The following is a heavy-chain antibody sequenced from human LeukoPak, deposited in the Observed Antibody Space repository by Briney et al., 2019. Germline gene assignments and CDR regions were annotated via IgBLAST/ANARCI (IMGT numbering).Heavy chain of an antibody. D-gene: IGHD2-2*02. V-gene: IGHV1-18*01. CDR2: ISAYNGNT. CDR3: ARGSCSSTSCYNDWFDP. J-gene: IGHJ5*02. CDR1: GYTFTSYG. Sequence: ASVKVSCKASGYTFTSYGISWVRQAPGQGLEWMGWISAYNGNTNYAQKLQGRVTMTTDTSTSTAYMELRSQRSDDTAVYYCARGSCSSTSCYNDWFDPWAREPWSPSPQ.